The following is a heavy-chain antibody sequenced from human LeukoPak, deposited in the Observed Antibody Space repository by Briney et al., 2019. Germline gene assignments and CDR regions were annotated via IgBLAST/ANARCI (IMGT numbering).Heavy chain of an antibody. V-gene: IGHV1-18*01. J-gene: IGHJ4*02. CDR2: ISAYNGNT. CDR1: GYTFTSYG. Sequence: GASVTVSCKASGYTFTSYGISWVRPAPGQGLAWMGWISAYNGNTNYAQKLQGRVTMTTDTSTSTAYMELRSLRSDDTAVYYCARVATYGLPFDYWGQGTLVTVSS. D-gene: IGHD4-17*01. CDR3: ARVATYGLPFDY.